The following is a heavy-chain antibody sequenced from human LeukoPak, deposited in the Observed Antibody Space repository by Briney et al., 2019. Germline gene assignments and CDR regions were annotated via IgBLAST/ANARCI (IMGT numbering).Heavy chain of an antibody. V-gene: IGHV3-30-3*01. CDR3: ARESMIIFGGVPGH. CDR2: ISHDGSNK. J-gene: IGHJ4*02. Sequence: GGSLRLSCAASGFTFSSYAMHWVRQAPGKGLEWVAVISHDGSNKYYADSVKGRFTISRDNSKNTLYLQMNSLRAEDTAVYYCARESMIIFGGVPGHWGQGTLVTVSS. D-gene: IGHD3-16*01. CDR1: GFTFSSYA.